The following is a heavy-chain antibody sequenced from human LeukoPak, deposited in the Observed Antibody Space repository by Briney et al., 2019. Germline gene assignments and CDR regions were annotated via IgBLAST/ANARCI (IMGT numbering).Heavy chain of an antibody. D-gene: IGHD3-3*02. CDR3: ARGHFVYYGMDV. V-gene: IGHV4-34*01. Sequence: SETLSLTCAVYGGSFSGYYWSWIRQPPGKGLEWIGEINHSGSTNYNPSLKSRVTISVDTSKNQFSLKLSSVTAADTAVYYCARGHFVYYGMDVWGQGTTVTVSS. CDR1: GGSFSGYY. J-gene: IGHJ6*02. CDR2: INHSGST.